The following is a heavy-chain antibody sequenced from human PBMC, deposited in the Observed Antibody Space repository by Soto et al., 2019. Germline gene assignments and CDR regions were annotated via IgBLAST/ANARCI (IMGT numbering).Heavy chain of an antibody. D-gene: IGHD5-18*01. CDR3: GRGGSDSPMAPGY. CDR1: GFTFSSYW. V-gene: IGHV3-74*01. J-gene: IGHJ4*02. Sequence: PXGSLRLSFEASGFTFSSYWMHWVRQAPGKGLVWVSRINPDGSATNYADSVKGRFTISRDNAKNTLYLQMNSLRAEDTAVFYCGRGGSDSPMAPGYWGQGTLVTVSS. CDR2: INPDGSAT.